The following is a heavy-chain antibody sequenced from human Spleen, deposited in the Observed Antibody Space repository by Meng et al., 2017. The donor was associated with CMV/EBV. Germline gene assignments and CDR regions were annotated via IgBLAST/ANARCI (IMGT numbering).Heavy chain of an antibody. J-gene: IGHJ4*02. V-gene: IGHV3-9*03. D-gene: IGHD6-19*01. CDR2: ISWNSGSI. Sequence: SLKISCAASGFTFDDYAMHWVRQAPGKGLEWVSRISWNSGSIGYADSVKGRFTISRDNAKNSLYLQMNSLRAEDMAFHYCAKGSSGRYSGFDSWGQGTLVTVSS. CDR3: AKGSSGRYSGFDS. CDR1: GFTFDDYA.